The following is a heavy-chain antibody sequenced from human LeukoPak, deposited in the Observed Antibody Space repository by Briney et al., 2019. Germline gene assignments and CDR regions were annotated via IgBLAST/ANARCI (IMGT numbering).Heavy chain of an antibody. CDR3: ARHRRYCSGTTCYSGHDY. Sequence: PGGSLRLSCAASGFTFSSYALSWVRQAPGKGLEWVSLIYSGGSTYYADSVKGRFTISRDNSKNILYLQMNSLRAEDTAVYYCARHRRYCSGTTCYSGHDYWGQGTLVTVSS. D-gene: IGHD2-15*01. CDR2: IYSGGST. J-gene: IGHJ4*02. V-gene: IGHV3-66*04. CDR1: GFTFSSYA.